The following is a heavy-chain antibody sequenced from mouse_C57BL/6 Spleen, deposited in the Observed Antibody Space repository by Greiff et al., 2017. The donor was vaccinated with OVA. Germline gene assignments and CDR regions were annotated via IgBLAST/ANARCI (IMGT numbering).Heavy chain of an antibody. CDR2: ISSGGDYI. V-gene: IGHV5-9-1*02. Sequence: EVKLVESGEGLVKPGGSLKLSCAASGFTFSSYAMSWVRQTPEKRLEWVAYISSGGDYIYYADTVKGRFTISRDNARNTLYLQMSSRKSEDTAMYYCTRVLLPGARDYWGQGTSVTVSS. D-gene: IGHD1-1*01. CDR3: TRVLLPGARDY. CDR1: GFTFSSYA. J-gene: IGHJ4*01.